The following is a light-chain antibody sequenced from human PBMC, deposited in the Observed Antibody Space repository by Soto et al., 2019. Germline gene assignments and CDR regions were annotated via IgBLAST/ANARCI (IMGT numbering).Light chain of an antibody. CDR3: QSYDSSLSGYV. J-gene: IGLJ1*01. Sequence: QSVLTQPPSVSGAPGQRVTISCTGSSSNIGAGYDVHWYQQLPGTAPKLLIYASYNRPSGVPDRFSGSKSGTSASLAITGLXAEDEADYYCQSYDSSLSGYVFGTGTKVTVL. V-gene: IGLV1-40*01. CDR1: SSNIGAGYD. CDR2: ASY.